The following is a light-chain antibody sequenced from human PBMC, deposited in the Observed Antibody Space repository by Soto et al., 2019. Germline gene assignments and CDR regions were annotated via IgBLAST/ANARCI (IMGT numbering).Light chain of an antibody. V-gene: IGKV3-11*01. CDR1: QTVNTY. Sequence: IVLTQSPATLSLSPGERATLSCRAKQTVNTYLSWYQHKPGQAPRLLIYGASNRATGIPARFSGSGSGTDFTLTISSLEPEDSAVYYCQQHYNWLTFGGGTKVEIK. CDR3: QQHYNWLT. CDR2: GAS. J-gene: IGKJ4*01.